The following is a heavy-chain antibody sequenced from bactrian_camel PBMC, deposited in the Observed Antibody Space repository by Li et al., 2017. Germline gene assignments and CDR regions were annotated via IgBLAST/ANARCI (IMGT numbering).Heavy chain of an antibody. V-gene: IGHV3S63*01. Sequence: HVQLVESGGGSVQAGGSLRLSCVASGYYEGLHCMAWFRQGLGNKREGVAMIDTSGHRTYYADSVNGRFTVSQDNAKNTVHLQMNSLKPEDTAMYYCTFDVVGTRGYCLGMDRFHHKYWGQGTQVTVS. CDR1: GYYEGLHC. J-gene: IGHJ4*01. CDR2: IDTSGHRT. CDR3: TFDVVGTRGYCLGMDRFHHKY. D-gene: IGHD3*01.